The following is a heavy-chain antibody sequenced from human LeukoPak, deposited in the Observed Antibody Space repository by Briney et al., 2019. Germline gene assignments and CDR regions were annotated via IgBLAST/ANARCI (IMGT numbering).Heavy chain of an antibody. V-gene: IGHV4-59*01. D-gene: IGHD6-19*01. Sequence: SETLSLTCTVSGGSISSYYWSWIRQPPGKGLEWIGYIYYSGSTNYNPSLKSRVTISVDTSKNQFSLKLSSVTAADTAVYYCARSIAVAGEFDYWDQGTLVTVSS. CDR1: GGSISSYY. J-gene: IGHJ4*02. CDR2: IYYSGST. CDR3: ARSIAVAGEFDY.